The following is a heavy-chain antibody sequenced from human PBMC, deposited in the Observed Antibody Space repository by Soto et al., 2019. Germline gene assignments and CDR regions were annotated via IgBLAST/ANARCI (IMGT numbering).Heavy chain of an antibody. CDR3: AADYYGSGSMIAAFDI. J-gene: IGHJ3*02. CDR1: GGTFSSYA. CDR2: IIPIFGTA. V-gene: IGHV1-69*13. Sequence: SVKVSCKASGGTFSSYAISWVRQAPGQGLEWMGGIIPIFGTANYAQKFQGRVTITADESTSTAYMELSSLRSEDTAVYYCAADYYGSGSMIAAFDIWGQGTMVTVSS. D-gene: IGHD3-10*01.